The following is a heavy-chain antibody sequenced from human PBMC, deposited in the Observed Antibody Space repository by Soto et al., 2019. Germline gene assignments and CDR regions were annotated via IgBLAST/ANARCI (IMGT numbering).Heavy chain of an antibody. CDR2: IYYSGST. CDR3: ARHNLVGATFSGREYYFDY. J-gene: IGHJ4*02. D-gene: IGHD1-26*01. V-gene: IGHV4-39*01. Sequence: QLQLQESGPGLVKPSETLSLTCTVSGGSISSSRYYWGRIRQPRGKGLERIGSIYYSGSTYYNPSLQSRLNISVDTSKNQFSLKLSSVTAADTAVYFCARHNLVGATFSGREYYFDYWGQGTLVTVSS. CDR1: GGSISSSRYY.